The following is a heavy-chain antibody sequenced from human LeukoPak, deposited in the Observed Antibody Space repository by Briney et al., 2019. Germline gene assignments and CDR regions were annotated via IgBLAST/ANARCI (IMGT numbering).Heavy chain of an antibody. CDR3: ASYSSSTAENFDY. Sequence: ASVKVSCKASAGTFSSYAISWVRQAPGQGLEWMGGIIPIFGTANYAQKFQGRVTITADESTSTAYMELSSLRSEDTAVYYCASYSSSTAENFDYWSQGTLVTVPS. CDR2: IIPIFGTA. D-gene: IGHD6-6*01. J-gene: IGHJ4*02. CDR1: AGTFSSYA. V-gene: IGHV1-69*13.